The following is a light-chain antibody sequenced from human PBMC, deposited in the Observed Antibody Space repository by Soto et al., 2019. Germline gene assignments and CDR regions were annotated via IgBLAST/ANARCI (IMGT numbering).Light chain of an antibody. J-gene: IGKJ2*01. CDR2: KAS. CDR3: QQYNGSSGYT. Sequence: DFQMTQSPSTLSASIGDRVTITCRASQSIGSWLAWYQQKPGKVPKVLIYKASTLENGVPSRFSGSGSGTEFTLTISSLQPDDFATYYCQQYNGSSGYTFGPGTKVEMK. V-gene: IGKV1-5*03. CDR1: QSIGSW.